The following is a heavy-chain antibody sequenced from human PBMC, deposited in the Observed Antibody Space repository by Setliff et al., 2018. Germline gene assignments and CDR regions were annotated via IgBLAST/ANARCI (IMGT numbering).Heavy chain of an antibody. CDR2: IWGDGGTK. CDR1: GFTFSTYR. CDR3: ARTCSGSGCYAGLGS. Sequence: GGSLRLSCAASGFTFSTYRMHWVRQAPGKGLEWVAVIWGDGGTKYHADSVKGRFTISRDNSKNTLYLQMNSLGPEDTAVYYCARTCSGSGCYAGLGSWGQGTPVTVSS. V-gene: IGHV3-33*08. J-gene: IGHJ5*02. D-gene: IGHD2-15*01.